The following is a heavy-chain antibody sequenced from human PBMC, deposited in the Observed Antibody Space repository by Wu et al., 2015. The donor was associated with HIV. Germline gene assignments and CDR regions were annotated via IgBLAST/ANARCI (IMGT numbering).Heavy chain of an antibody. CDR3: VRDQQWPPEYYHYYGMDV. CDR2: IIPLFDTA. Sequence: QVHLVQSGAEVKKPGSSVKVSCKASGGTFSSFALSWVRQAPGQGLEWVGGIIPLFDTAISAHNFHDRVTITADESTTTGYMELRSLKSDDTAVYYCVRDQQWPPEYYHYYGMDVWGQGTTITVSS. D-gene: IGHD6-19*01. J-gene: IGHJ6*02. V-gene: IGHV1-69*12. CDR1: GGTFSSFA.